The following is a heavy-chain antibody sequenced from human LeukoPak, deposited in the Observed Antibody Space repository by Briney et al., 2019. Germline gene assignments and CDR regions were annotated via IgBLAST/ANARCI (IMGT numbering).Heavy chain of an antibody. Sequence: GGSLRLSCAASGFTFSNNWTTWVRQAPGKGLEWVSVISYDGSNKYYADSVKGRFTISRDNSKNTLYLQMNSLRAEDTAVYYCARGYCSSTSCYLGDAFDIWGQGTMVTVSS. V-gene: IGHV3-30-3*01. D-gene: IGHD2-2*01. CDR2: ISYDGSNK. J-gene: IGHJ3*02. CDR3: ARGYCSSTSCYLGDAFDI. CDR1: GFTFSNNW.